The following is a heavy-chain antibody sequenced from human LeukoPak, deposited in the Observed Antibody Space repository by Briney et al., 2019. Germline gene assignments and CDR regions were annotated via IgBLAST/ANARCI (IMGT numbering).Heavy chain of an antibody. J-gene: IGHJ5*02. CDR2: ISSSGSTI. CDR3: AREEVTAGPYNWFDP. Sequence: GGSLRLSCAASGFTFSDYYMSWIRQAPGKGLEWVSYISSSGSTIYYADSVKGRFTIPRDNAKNSLYLQMNSLKAEDTAVYYCAREEVTAGPYNWFDPWGQGTLVTVSS. V-gene: IGHV3-11*01. CDR1: GFTFSDYY. D-gene: IGHD1-1*01.